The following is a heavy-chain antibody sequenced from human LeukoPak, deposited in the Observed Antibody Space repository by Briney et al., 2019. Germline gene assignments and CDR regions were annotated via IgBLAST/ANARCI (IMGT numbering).Heavy chain of an antibody. J-gene: IGHJ5*02. Sequence: SETLSLTCTVSGGSISSHYWSWIRQPPGKGLEWIGYIYYSGSTNYNPSLKSRVTISVDTSKNQFSLKLSSVTAADTAVYYCARALPLVAWFDPWGQGTLVTVSS. CDR2: IYYSGST. V-gene: IGHV4-59*11. CDR3: ARALPLVAWFDP. CDR1: GGSISSHY.